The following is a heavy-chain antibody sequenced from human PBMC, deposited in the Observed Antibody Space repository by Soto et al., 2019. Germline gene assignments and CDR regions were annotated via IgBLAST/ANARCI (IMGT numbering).Heavy chain of an antibody. V-gene: IGHV4-59*12. D-gene: IGHD3-16*01. J-gene: IGHJ4*02. CDR3: ARDVGXDYVN. CDR2: IYCSGSA. Sequence: WETLSLTWIVSGGSISSFFWSWIRQPPGKGLGWNGYIYCSGSANYNPSLRSQISIFFDTSRNQFSLKLSSVTAEDTAVYXCARDVGXDYVNWGQGTLVTVSS. CDR1: GGSISSFF.